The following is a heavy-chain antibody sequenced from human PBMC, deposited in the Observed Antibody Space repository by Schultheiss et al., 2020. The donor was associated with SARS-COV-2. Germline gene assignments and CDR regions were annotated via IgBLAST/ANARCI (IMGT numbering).Heavy chain of an antibody. Sequence: SGPTLVKPTQTLTLTCTFSGFSLSTSGMCVSWIRQPPGKALECLARIDWDDDKRYSPSLKSRLTITKDTSKNQVVLTVTNMDPVDTATYYCARGRGLSLHFDYWGQGTLVTVSS. CDR2: IDWDDDK. J-gene: IGHJ4*02. V-gene: IGHV2-5*08. CDR1: GFSLSTSGMC. CDR3: ARGRGLSLHFDY. D-gene: IGHD3-16*02.